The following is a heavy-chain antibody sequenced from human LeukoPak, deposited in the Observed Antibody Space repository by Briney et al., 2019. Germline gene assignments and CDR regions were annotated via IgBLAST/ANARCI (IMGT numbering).Heavy chain of an antibody. V-gene: IGHV3-53*01. CDR3: ARERINSYGSPFGY. Sequence: GGSLRLSCAASGFTVSTNYMSWVRQAPGKGLEWVSVIYSGGSTYYADSVKGRFTISRDNSKNTLYLQLNSLRAEDTAFYYCARERINSYGSPFGYWGQGTLVTVSS. D-gene: IGHD5-18*01. CDR2: IYSGGST. CDR1: GFTVSTNY. J-gene: IGHJ4*02.